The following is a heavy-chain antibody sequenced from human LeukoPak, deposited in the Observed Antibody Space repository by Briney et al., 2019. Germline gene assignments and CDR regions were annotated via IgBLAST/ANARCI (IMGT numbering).Heavy chain of an antibody. J-gene: IGHJ4*02. CDR1: GFTFDDYG. D-gene: IGHD3-22*01. CDR2: IHYDGTNK. V-gene: IGHV3-33*08. Sequence: GGSLRLSCAASGFTFDDYGMSWVRQAPGKGLEWVALIHYDGTNKYYAHSVKGRFTISRDNSKNTLYLQMNSLRAEDTAVYYCARVAYSSAYYPFDSWGQGTLVTVSS. CDR3: ARVAYSSAYYPFDS.